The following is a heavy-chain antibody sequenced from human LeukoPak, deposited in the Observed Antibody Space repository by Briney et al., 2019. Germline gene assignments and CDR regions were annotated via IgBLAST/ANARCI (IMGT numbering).Heavy chain of an antibody. CDR1: GFTFKNYA. D-gene: IGHD3-10*01. CDR3: ARGDDSGSLYTSSKY. Sequence: GGSLRLSCVGSGFTFKNYAIVWVRQAPGQGLEWAALISDGGTNQYFADAVKDRFSISRDDSKSTVYLQMNGLRTEDTAVYYCARGDDSGSLYTSSKYWGQGTLVTVSS. V-gene: IGHV3-30*04. CDR2: ISDGGTNQ. J-gene: IGHJ4*02.